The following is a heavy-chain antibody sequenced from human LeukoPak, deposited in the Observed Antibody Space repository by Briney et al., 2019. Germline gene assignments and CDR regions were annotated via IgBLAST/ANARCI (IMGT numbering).Heavy chain of an antibody. D-gene: IGHD3-22*01. CDR2: IYHSGST. Sequence: SQTLSLTCAVSGGSISSGGYSWSSIRQPPGKGLEWIGYIYHSGSTYYNPSLKSRVTISVDRSKNQFSLKLSSVTAADTAVYYCARVRGLGYYDSSGYLDYWGQGTLVTVSS. V-gene: IGHV4-30-2*01. J-gene: IGHJ4*02. CDR3: ARVRGLGYYDSSGYLDY. CDR1: GGSISSGGYS.